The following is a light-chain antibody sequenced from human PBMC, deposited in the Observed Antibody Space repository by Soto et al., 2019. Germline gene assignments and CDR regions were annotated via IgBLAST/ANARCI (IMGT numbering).Light chain of an antibody. J-gene: IGLJ2*01. CDR1: SSDVGGYNY. V-gene: IGLV2-14*01. Sequence: QSALTQPASVSGSPGQSITISCTGTSSDVGGYNYVSRYQQHPGKAPKLMIYDVSNRPSGVSNRFSGSKSGNTASLTISGLQAEDEADYYCSSYTSSSTVIFGGGIQLTVL. CDR3: SSYTSSSTVI. CDR2: DVS.